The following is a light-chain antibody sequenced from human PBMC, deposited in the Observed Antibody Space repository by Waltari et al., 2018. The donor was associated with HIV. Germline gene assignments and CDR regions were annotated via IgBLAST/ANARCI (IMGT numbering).Light chain of an antibody. V-gene: IGLV2-8*01. CDR1: SSDVGGYNY. CDR2: DVS. CDR3: SSHAGSKVV. Sequence: QSALTQPPSAYGSPGQSVTLSCTGTSSDVGGYNYVSWHQQHPGKAPNLMIYDVSKRPSGVPDRFSGSKSGNTASLTVSGLQPEDEADYYCSSHAGSKVVFGGGTRLTVL. J-gene: IGLJ2*01.